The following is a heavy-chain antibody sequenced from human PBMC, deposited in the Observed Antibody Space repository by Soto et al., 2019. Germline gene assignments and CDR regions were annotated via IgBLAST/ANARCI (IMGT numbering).Heavy chain of an antibody. CDR3: ARDPRITIFGTDAFDI. Sequence: PSEILSLTCTVSGGSISSSSYYWGWIRQPPGKGLEWIGSIYYSGSTYYNPSLKSRVTISVDTSKNQFSLKLSSVTAADTAVYYCARDPRITIFGTDAFDIWGQGTMVTVSS. CDR2: IYYSGST. J-gene: IGHJ3*02. V-gene: IGHV4-39*02. CDR1: GGSISSSSYY. D-gene: IGHD3-3*01.